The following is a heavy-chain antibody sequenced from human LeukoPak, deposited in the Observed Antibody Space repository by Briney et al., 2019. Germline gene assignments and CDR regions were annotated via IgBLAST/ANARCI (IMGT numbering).Heavy chain of an antibody. CDR2: INPNSGGT. Sequence: ALVKVSCKASGYTFTGYYMHWVRQAPGQGLEWMGWINPNSGGTNYAQKFQGRVTMTRDTSISTAYMELSRLRSDDTAVYYCATDPGDSSGYYYFDYWGQGTLVTVSS. CDR3: ATDPGDSSGYYYFDY. V-gene: IGHV1-2*02. CDR1: GYTFTGYY. D-gene: IGHD3-22*01. J-gene: IGHJ4*02.